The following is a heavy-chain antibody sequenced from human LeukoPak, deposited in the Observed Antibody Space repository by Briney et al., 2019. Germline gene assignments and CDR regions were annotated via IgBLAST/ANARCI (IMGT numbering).Heavy chain of an antibody. CDR2: IYYSGGT. J-gene: IGHJ6*03. Sequence: SETLSLTCAVYGGSFSSYYWSWIRQPPGKGLEWIGYIYYSGGTNYNPSLKSRVTISVDTSKNQFSLKLTSVTAADTAVYYCARETSQKGAHYMDVWGKGTTVTISS. V-gene: IGHV4-59*01. CDR1: GGSFSSYY. CDR3: ARETSQKGAHYMDV. D-gene: IGHD3-16*01.